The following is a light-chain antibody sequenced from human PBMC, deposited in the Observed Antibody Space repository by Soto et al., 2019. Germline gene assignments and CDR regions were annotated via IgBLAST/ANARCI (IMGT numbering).Light chain of an antibody. CDR1: QTVRSNY. J-gene: IGKJ4*01. Sequence: EFVLTQSPGTLSLSPGERATLSCRASQTVRSNYLAWYQQKPGQAPRLLIYDASTRATGIPDRFSGGGSGTDFTLAISRLEPEDSAVYYCQQFSSYPLTFGGGTKVDIK. CDR3: QQFSSYPLT. CDR2: DAS. V-gene: IGKV3-20*01.